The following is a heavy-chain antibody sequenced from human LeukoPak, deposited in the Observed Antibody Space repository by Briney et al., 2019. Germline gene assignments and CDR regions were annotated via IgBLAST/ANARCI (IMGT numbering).Heavy chain of an antibody. CDR1: GGSISSYF. CDR2: IFNSGST. V-gene: IGHV4-59*01. D-gene: IGHD3-22*01. CDR3: ARQTYYYDSSGYLPLLLGYYMDV. J-gene: IGHJ6*03. Sequence: SETLSLSCTVSGGSISSYFWNWIRQPPGKGLEWIGYIFNSGSTNNNPSLRSRVTISVDTSKTQFSLKLSSVTAADTAVYYCARQTYYYDSSGYLPLLLGYYMDVWGKGTTVTVSS.